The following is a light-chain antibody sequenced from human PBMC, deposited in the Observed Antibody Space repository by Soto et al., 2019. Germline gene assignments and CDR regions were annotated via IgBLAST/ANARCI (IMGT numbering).Light chain of an antibody. Sequence: QSALTQPASVSGSPGQSXTISCTGTSSDVGGYDYVSWYQLHPGKAPKLMVFEVSNRPSGVSYRFSGSKSGNTASLTISGXXXXXXXXYXCSSYSISTAYLFGTGTKVTVL. J-gene: IGLJ1*01. V-gene: IGLV2-14*01. CDR1: SSDVGGYDY. CDR3: SSYSISTAYL. CDR2: EVS.